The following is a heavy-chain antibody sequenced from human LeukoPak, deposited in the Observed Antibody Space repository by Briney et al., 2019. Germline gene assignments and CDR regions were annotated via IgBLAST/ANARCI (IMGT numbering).Heavy chain of an antibody. J-gene: IGHJ4*02. Sequence: SETLSLTCTVSGGSISSYYWSWIRQPAGKGLEWIGRIYTSGSTNYNPSLKSRVTMSVDTSKNQFPLKLSSVTAADTAVYYCARGYCSGGSCYVDYWGQGTLVTVSS. CDR2: IYTSGST. V-gene: IGHV4-4*07. CDR1: GGSISSYY. CDR3: ARGYCSGGSCYVDY. D-gene: IGHD2-15*01.